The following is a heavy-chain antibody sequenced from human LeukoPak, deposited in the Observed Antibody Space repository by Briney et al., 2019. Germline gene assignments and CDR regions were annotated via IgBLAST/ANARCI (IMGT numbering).Heavy chain of an antibody. D-gene: IGHD6-19*01. Sequence: SLRLSCAASGFTFDNYAMHRVRQAPGKGLEWVSGITWNSGSIAYADSVKGRFTISRDNAKNSLYLQMNSLRAEDVALYYCTRCTGWYNYFDYWGQGALVTVSS. CDR3: TRCTGWYNYFDY. CDR1: GFTFDNYA. CDR2: ITWNSGSI. J-gene: IGHJ4*02. V-gene: IGHV3-9*03.